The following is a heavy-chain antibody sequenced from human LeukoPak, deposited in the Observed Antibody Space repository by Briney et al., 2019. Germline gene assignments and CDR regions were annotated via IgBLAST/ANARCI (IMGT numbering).Heavy chain of an antibody. CDR2: IYHSVST. V-gene: IGHV4-30-2*01. Sequence: PSQTLSLTCAVSGGSISSGGYSWSWIRQPPAKGLEWIGYIYHSVSTYYNPSLKSRVTISVDRSKNQFSLKLSSVTAADTAVYYCARSGIVVVPAVYAGFDYWGQGTLVTGSS. CDR3: ARSGIVVVPAVYAGFDY. D-gene: IGHD2-2*01. CDR1: GGSISSGGYS. J-gene: IGHJ4*02.